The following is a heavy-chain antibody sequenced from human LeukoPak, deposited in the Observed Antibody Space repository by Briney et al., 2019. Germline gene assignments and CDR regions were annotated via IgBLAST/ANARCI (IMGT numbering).Heavy chain of an antibody. Sequence: VGFDPEDGETIYAQKFQGRVTMTEDTSTDTAYTELSSLRSEDTAVYYCATPRDPLRPHFDYWGQGTLVTVSS. CDR3: ATPRDPLRPHFDY. CDR2: FDPEDGET. J-gene: IGHJ4*02. D-gene: IGHD2-2*01. V-gene: IGHV1-24*01.